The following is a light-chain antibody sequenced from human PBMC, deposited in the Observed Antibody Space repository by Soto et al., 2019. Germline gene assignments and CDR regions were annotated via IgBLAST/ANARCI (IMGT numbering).Light chain of an antibody. J-gene: IGLJ2*01. CDR1: SSDVGGYNF. Sequence: QSALTQPASVSGSPGQSITISCTGTSSDVGGYNFVSWYQQHPGKAPRLMILDVNNRPSGVSTRFSGSKSGKTASLTISGLQAEDEADYYCCSYSGSSTIVVFGGGTKLTVL. V-gene: IGLV2-14*03. CDR2: DVN. CDR3: CSYSGSSTIVV.